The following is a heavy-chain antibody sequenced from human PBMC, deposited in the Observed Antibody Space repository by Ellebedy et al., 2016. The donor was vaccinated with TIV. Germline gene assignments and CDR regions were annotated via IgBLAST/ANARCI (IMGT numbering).Heavy chain of an antibody. V-gene: IGHV1-46*01. Sequence: ASVKVSXXASGYTFTSYGISWVRQAPGQGLEWMGIINPSGGSTSYAQKFQGRVTMTEDTSTDTAYMELSSLRSEDTAVYYCATDRGMDVWGQGTTVTVSS. J-gene: IGHJ6*02. CDR3: ATDRGMDV. CDR2: INPSGGST. CDR1: GYTFTSYG.